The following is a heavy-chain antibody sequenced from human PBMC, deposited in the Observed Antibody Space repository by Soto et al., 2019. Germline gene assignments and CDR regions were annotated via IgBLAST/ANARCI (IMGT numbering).Heavy chain of an antibody. CDR3: AHHSGRAFDY. D-gene: IGHD6-19*01. J-gene: IGHJ4*02. CDR1: GGSFSDNY. Sequence: QVQLQRWGAGLLQPSETLSLTCDVSGGSFSDNYWIWIRQPPGEGLEWIGEIKDSGYTKFNPSLKSRVTMSVDTSKHQFSLKLSSVTAADTAVYYCAHHSGRAFDYWGRGTLVTVSS. CDR2: IKDSGYT. V-gene: IGHV4-34*01.